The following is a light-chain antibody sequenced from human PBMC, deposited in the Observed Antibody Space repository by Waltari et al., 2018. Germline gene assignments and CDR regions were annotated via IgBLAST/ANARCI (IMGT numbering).Light chain of an antibody. Sequence: ELVLTRSPGTLSLSQGERATVSCRASRPVSSSYLAWYQQKPGQDPRLLIYGASSRATGIPDRFSGSGSRTDFTLTITRLEPEDFAVYYCQQYGSGYTFGQGTKLEIK. CDR1: RPVSSSY. CDR3: QQYGSGYT. CDR2: GAS. J-gene: IGKJ2*01. V-gene: IGKV3-20*01.